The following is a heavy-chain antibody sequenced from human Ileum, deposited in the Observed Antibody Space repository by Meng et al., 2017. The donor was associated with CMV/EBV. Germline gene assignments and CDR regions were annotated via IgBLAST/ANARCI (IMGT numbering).Heavy chain of an antibody. Sequence: ASVKVSCKASGDTFTAYYMHWVRQAPGQGLEWMGRINPNSGDTHYAQKFQGRVAVTRDTSISTVYMELSRLTSDDTAVYYCAGGSGWYYFDYWGQGTLVTVSS. CDR2: INPNSGDT. D-gene: IGHD6-19*01. J-gene: IGHJ4*02. V-gene: IGHV1-2*06. CDR1: GDTFTAYY. CDR3: AGGSGWYYFDY.